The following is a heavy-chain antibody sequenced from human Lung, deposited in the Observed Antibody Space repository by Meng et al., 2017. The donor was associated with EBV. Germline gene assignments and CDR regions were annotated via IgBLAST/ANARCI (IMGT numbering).Heavy chain of an antibody. D-gene: IGHD1-26*01. CDR2: INDSGRT. CDR1: GGSISGSLSGYY. J-gene: IGHJ4*02. Sequence: QVMRQEGGGVLLKPLATLAITNGVYGGSISGSLSGYYWSGIGEAPGKGLEGIGEINDSGRTDDNPSLKRRLTISVDRSKSQFSLELSSVTAADTAVYYCARSTFDYWGQGTLVTVSS. V-gene: IGHV4-34*01. CDR3: ARSTFDY.